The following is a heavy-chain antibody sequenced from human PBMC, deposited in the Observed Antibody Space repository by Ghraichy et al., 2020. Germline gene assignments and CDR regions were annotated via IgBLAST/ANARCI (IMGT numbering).Heavy chain of an antibody. J-gene: IGHJ2*01. V-gene: IGHV4-4*07. CDR1: GGSISRYY. CDR2: IYTSGST. D-gene: IGHD2-2*01. CDR3: ARFVGCSSTSCSRGYFDL. Sequence: SETLSLTCTVSGGSISRYYWSWIRQPAGKGLEWIGRIYTSGSTNYNPSLKSRVTMSVDTSKNQFSLKLSSVTAADTAVYYCARFVGCSSTSCSRGYFDLWGRGTLVTVSS.